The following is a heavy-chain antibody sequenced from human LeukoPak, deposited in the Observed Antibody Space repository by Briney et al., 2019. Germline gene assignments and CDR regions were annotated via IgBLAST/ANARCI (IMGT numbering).Heavy chain of an antibody. D-gene: IGHD2-2*01. CDR1: GFTFSSYS. CDR3: AGYCSTTSCRNVDY. V-gene: IGHV3-48*04. J-gene: IGHJ4*02. Sequence: GGSPRLSCAASGFTFSSYSMNWVRQAPGKGLEWVSYISSGSSNMFYADSVKGRFTISRDNAKNSLFLQMSSLRAEDTAVYYCAGYCSTTSCRNVDYWGQGTLVTVSS. CDR2: ISSGSSNM.